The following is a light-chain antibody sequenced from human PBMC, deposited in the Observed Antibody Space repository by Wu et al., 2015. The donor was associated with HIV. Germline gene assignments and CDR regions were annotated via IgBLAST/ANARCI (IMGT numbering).Light chain of an antibody. CDR1: QSVASNY. J-gene: IGKJ2*03. CDR2: GAS. Sequence: EIVLTQSPGTLSLSPGERVTLSCRASQSVASNYLAWYQHKPGQAPRLLIYGASSRATGIPDRFSGSGSGTDFTLTISRLEPEDFAVYYCQYYGGSPYSFGQGTKLEIK. V-gene: IGKV3-20*01. CDR3: QYYGGSPYS.